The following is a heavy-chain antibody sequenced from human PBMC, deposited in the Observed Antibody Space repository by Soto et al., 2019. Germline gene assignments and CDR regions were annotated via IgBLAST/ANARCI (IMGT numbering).Heavy chain of an antibody. CDR1: GGSIDSAGSY. D-gene: IGHD6-19*01. V-gene: IGHV4-31*11. J-gene: IGHJ4*02. CDR2: IYHGGTT. CDR3: AGLQVAGLPGEAGYFEY. Sequence: QVQLQESGPGLVRPSQTLSLTCAVSGGSIDSAGSYWSWIRQIPGRGLEWIGHIYHGGTTDYNPSLKSRITMSVDTSKNQFSLKVNSVNVADTAVYYCAGLQVAGLPGEAGYFEYWGQGALVTVSS.